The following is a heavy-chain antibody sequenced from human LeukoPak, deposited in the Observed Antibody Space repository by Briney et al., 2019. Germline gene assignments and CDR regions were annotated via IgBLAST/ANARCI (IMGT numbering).Heavy chain of an antibody. D-gene: IGHD4-17*01. J-gene: IGHJ4*02. CDR2: ISYSGNT. Sequence: SETLSLTCTVSGGSISTYYWSWIRQPPGKGLEWIGYISYSGNTNYNPSLKSRVSLSVDTSKTQFSLRLSSVTAADTAVYYCAADYGDSDTLDYWGQGTHVTVSS. CDR1: GGSISTYY. CDR3: AADYGDSDTLDY. V-gene: IGHV4-59*01.